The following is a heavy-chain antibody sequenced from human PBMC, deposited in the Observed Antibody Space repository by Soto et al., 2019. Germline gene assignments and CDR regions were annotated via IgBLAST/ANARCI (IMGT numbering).Heavy chain of an antibody. J-gene: IGHJ4*02. CDR2: ISWNSGSI. D-gene: IGHD3-10*01. CDR1: GFTFDDYA. CDR3: AKDQSRSSMVRGVIFSPEFDY. Sequence: GGSLRLSCAASGFTFDDYAMHWVRQAPGKGLEWVSGISWNSGSIGYADSVKGRFTISRDNAKNSLYLQMNSLRAEDTALYYCAKDQSRSSMVRGVIFSPEFDYWGQGTLVTVSS. V-gene: IGHV3-9*01.